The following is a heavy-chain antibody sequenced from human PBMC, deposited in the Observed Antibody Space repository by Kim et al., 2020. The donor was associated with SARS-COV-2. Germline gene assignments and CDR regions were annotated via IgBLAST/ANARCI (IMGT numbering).Heavy chain of an antibody. CDR2: ISWNSGSI. J-gene: IGHJ4*01. V-gene: IGHV3-9*01. CDR3: AKANSLTTVTTDFDY. D-gene: IGHD4-17*01. Sequence: GGSLRLSCAASGFTFDDYAMHWVRQAPGKGLEWVSGISWNSGSIGYADSVKGRFTISRDNAKNSLYLQMNSLRAEDTALYYCAKANSLTTVTTDFDYLG. CDR1: GFTFDDYA.